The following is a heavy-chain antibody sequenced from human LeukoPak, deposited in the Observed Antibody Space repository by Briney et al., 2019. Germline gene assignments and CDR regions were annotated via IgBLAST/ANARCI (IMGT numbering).Heavy chain of an antibody. CDR1: GYSLTSFD. J-gene: IGHJ6*02. CDR3: ARGGSSSSYYNNYGMDV. V-gene: IGHV1-8*01. D-gene: IGHD6-13*01. CDR2: MNPKRGNT. Sequence: GASVKVSCKASGYSLTSFDINWVRQGSGQGLEWMGRMNPKRGNTGYAPTFQGRVTITRDTSIDTAFMELSSLRPDDTAVYYCARGGSSSSYYNNYGMDVWGQGTTIIVSS.